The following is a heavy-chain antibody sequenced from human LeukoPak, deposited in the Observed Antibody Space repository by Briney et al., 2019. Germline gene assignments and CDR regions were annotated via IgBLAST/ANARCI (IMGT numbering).Heavy chain of an antibody. CDR3: ASSLTQYGSGSYYRPSFDY. V-gene: IGHV1-18*01. CDR1: GYTFTSYG. J-gene: IGHJ4*02. Sequence: ASVKVSCKASGYTFTSYGISWVRQAPGQGLEWMGWISAYNGNTNYAQKLQGRVTMTTDTSTSTAYMELRSLRSDDTAVYYCASSLTQYGSGSYYRPSFDYWGQGTLVTVSS. D-gene: IGHD3-10*01. CDR2: ISAYNGNT.